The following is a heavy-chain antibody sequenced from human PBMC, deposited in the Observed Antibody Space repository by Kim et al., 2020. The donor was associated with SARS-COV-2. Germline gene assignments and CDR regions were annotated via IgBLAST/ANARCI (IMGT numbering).Heavy chain of an antibody. Sequence: SETLSLTCAVSGGSISSSNWWSWVRQPPGKGLEWIGEIYHSGSTNYNPSLKSRVTISVDKSKNQFSLKLSSVTAADTAVYYCARVGIAAAGTGYYGMDVWGQGTTVTVSS. CDR2: IYHSGST. V-gene: IGHV4-4*02. CDR3: ARVGIAAAGTGYYGMDV. D-gene: IGHD6-13*01. CDR1: GGSISSSNW. J-gene: IGHJ6*02.